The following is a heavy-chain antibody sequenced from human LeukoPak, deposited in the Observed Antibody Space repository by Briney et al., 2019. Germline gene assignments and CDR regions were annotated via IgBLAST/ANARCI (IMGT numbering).Heavy chain of an antibody. D-gene: IGHD1-7*01. CDR3: ERRATWNSWFDP. J-gene: IGHJ5*02. CDR2: TYYTSKWTG. Sequence: SQTLSLTCAISGDNVSSDSSGWHWIRQSPSRGLEWLGRTYYTSKWTGDSAMSVRGRITIKADTSKNQVTLQLNSVTVEDTAVYYCERRATWNSWFDPWGQGTLVIVSS. CDR1: GDNVSSDSSG. V-gene: IGHV6-1*01.